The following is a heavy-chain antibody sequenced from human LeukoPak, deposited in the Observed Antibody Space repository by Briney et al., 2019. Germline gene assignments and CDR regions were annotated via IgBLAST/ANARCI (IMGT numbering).Heavy chain of an antibody. CDR3: ARGAGYSSGWSRFDP. CDR1: GGTFSSYA. J-gene: IGHJ5*02. V-gene: IGHV1-69*06. Sequence: SVKVSCKASGGTFSSYAISWVRQAPGQGLEWMGGIVPIFGTANYAQKFQGRVTITADKSTSTAYMELSSLRSEDTAVYYCARGAGYSSGWSRFDPWGQGTLVTVSS. D-gene: IGHD6-19*01. CDR2: IVPIFGTA.